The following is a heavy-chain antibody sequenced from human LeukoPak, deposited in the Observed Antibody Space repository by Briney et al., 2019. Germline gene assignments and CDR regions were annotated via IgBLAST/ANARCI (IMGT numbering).Heavy chain of an antibody. Sequence: SAKVSCKASGYTFTGYYMHWVRQAPGQGLEWMGRVIPILGIGNYAQKFQGRVTITADKSTSTAYMELSSLRSEDTVVYYCARSAFAQQWLPSPHYYYYGMDVWGQGTTVTVSS. CDR2: VIPILGIG. V-gene: IGHV1-69*02. J-gene: IGHJ6*02. D-gene: IGHD6-19*01. CDR1: GYTFTGYY. CDR3: ARSAFAQQWLPSPHYYYYGMDV.